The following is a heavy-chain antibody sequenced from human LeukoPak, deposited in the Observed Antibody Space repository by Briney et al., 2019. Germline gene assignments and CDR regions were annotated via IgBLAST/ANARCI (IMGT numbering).Heavy chain of an antibody. CDR3: ARHPMASLFGY. CDR2: IYYSGST. CDR1: GGSISSSTYY. D-gene: IGHD3-10*01. J-gene: IGHJ4*02. V-gene: IGHV4-39*01. Sequence: SETLSLTCIVSGGSISSSTYYWGWIRQPPGKGLEWIGSIYYSGSTNYNPSLKSRVTISVDTSKNQFSLKLSSVTAADTAVYYCARHPMASLFGYWGQGTLVTVSS.